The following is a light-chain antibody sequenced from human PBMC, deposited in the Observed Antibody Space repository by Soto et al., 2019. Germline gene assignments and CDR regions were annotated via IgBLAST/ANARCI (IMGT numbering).Light chain of an antibody. J-gene: IGKJ1*01. Sequence: DIVMTQSPAALSVSPGDAATLSCRASQSVHSRLAWYQQEPGQPPRVLIYGASTSATGTPPRFRGSGSGTDFTLAISSLQPEDSAPDYCPQDINHRWPFAQGTIV. CDR3: PQDINHRWP. V-gene: IGKV3-15*01. CDR2: GAS. CDR1: QSVHSR.